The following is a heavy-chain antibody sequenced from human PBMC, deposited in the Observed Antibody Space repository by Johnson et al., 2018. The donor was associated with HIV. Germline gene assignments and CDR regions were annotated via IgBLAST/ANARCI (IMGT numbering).Heavy chain of an antibody. CDR3: ARDPEWSAFDI. CDR1: GFTFSDYY. Sequence: VLLVESGGGLVQPGGSLRLSCVASGFTFSDYYMSWIRQAPGKGLEWVANIKQDGSEKYYVDSVKGRFSISRDSTKNSLYLQMNSLRVEDTAVYYCARDPEWSAFDIWGQGTMVTVSS. D-gene: IGHD3-3*01. V-gene: IGHV3-7*03. J-gene: IGHJ3*02. CDR2: IKQDGSEK.